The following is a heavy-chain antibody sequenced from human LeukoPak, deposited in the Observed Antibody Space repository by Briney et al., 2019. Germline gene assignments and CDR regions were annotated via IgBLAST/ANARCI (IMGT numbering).Heavy chain of an antibody. D-gene: IGHD6-19*01. CDR1: GGSIRSSDDY. CDR3: ARRGSSGFLYYFDY. V-gene: IGHV4-39*01. Sequence: SETLSLTCTVFGGSIRSSDDYWGWIRQPPGKGLDWIGSIHYGGITYYNPSLKSRVTISVDTSKNQFSLKLSSVTAADTAVYYCARRGSSGFLYYFDYWGQGILVTVSS. J-gene: IGHJ4*02. CDR2: IHYGGIT.